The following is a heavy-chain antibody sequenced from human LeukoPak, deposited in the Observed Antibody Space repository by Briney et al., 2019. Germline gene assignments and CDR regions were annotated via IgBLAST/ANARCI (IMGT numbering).Heavy chain of an antibody. CDR3: ARAGPTGTNDAFGI. CDR2: IYRGGST. D-gene: IGHD1-1*01. V-gene: IGHV3-53*01. Sequence: PGGSLRLSCAASGFTVSRNYMTWVRQAPGKGLEWVSVIYRGGSTYYADSVKGRFTISRDNSKNTLYLQMNSLRAEDTAVYYCARAGPTGTNDAFGIWGQGTMVTVSS. J-gene: IGHJ3*02. CDR1: GFTVSRNY.